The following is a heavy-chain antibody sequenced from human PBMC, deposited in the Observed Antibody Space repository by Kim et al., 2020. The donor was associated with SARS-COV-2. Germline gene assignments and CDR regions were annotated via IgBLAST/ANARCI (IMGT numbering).Heavy chain of an antibody. V-gene: IGHV4-34*01. Sequence: SETLSLTCAVYGGSFSGYYWSWIRQPPGKGLEWIGEINHSGSTNYNPSLKSRVTISVDTSKNQFSLKLSSVTAADTAVYYCARGNTIFGVQPPYFDYWGQGTLVTVSS. CDR3: ARGNTIFGVQPPYFDY. D-gene: IGHD3-3*01. CDR1: GGSFSGYY. J-gene: IGHJ4*02. CDR2: INHSGST.